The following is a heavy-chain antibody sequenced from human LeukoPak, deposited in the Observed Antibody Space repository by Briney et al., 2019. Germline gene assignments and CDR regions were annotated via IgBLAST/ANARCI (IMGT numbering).Heavy chain of an antibody. D-gene: IGHD5-18*01. V-gene: IGHV3-23*01. Sequence: GGSLRLSCAASGFTFTNYVMTWVRQAPGKGLEWVSLIDGSGGTTYYADSVKGRFTISRDNSKNTLYLQMNSLRAEDTAVYYCAKDPPLPGYSYGADAFDIWGQGTMVTVSS. CDR2: IDGSGGTT. CDR3: AKDPPLPGYSYGADAFDI. J-gene: IGHJ3*02. CDR1: GFTFTNYV.